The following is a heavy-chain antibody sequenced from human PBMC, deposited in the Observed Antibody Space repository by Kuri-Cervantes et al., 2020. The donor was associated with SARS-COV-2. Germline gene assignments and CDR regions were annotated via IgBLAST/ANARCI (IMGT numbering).Heavy chain of an antibody. V-gene: IGHV3-15*07. CDR3: XTDVAFLYXXELFGFAY. Sequence: GESLKIXXATSGXXXTSAWXNWVRQAPGKGLEWXGRIKXKSDGXXXDYAAPXXXXFTISRDDSKNTXYLXMNSLNTDDTXVYYXXTDVAFLYXXELFGFAYWGLGTLVTVSS. J-gene: IGHJ4*02. CDR2: IKXKSDGXXX. CDR1: GXXXTSAW. D-gene: IGHD3-10*01.